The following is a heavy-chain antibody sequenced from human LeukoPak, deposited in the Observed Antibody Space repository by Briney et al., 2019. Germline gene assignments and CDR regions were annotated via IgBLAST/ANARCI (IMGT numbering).Heavy chain of an antibody. V-gene: IGHV3-7*01. CDR3: ARDRGYYVFDY. CDR2: VKPDGSEK. D-gene: IGHD3-22*01. Sequence: GGSLRLSCAASGFTFSSYWMTWVRQAPGKGLEWVAHVKPDGSEKSYGDSVKGRFTISRDNAQNSLYLQMNSLRAEDTAVYYCARDRGYYVFDYWGQGTLVTVSS. J-gene: IGHJ4*02. CDR1: GFTFSSYW.